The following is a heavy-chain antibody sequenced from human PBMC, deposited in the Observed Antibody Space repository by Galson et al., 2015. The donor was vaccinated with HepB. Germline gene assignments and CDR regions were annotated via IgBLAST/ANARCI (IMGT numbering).Heavy chain of an antibody. CDR2: IIPIFGTT. Sequence: SVKVSCKASGGTFSNYAISWVRQAPGRGLEWMGGIIPIFGTTYYAQNFQGRVTITADESTSTAYMELTSLRSEDTAVFYCARGDYFGSGSYFTRPTYFYYYMDVWGKGTTVTVSS. J-gene: IGHJ6*03. D-gene: IGHD3-10*01. CDR3: ARGDYFGSGSYFTRPTYFYYYMDV. V-gene: IGHV1-69*13. CDR1: GGTFSNYA.